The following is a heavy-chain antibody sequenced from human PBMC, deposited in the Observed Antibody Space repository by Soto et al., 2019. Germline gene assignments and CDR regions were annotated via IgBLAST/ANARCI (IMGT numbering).Heavy chain of an antibody. Sequence: PGGSLRLSCAASGFTFSSYSMNWVRQAPGKGLEWVSYISSSSTIYYADSVKGRFTISRDNAKNSLYLQMNSLRAEDTAVYYCARDPGYYGDYEGYWGQGTLVTVSS. D-gene: IGHD4-17*01. CDR2: ISSSSTI. V-gene: IGHV3-48*01. CDR1: GFTFSSYS. J-gene: IGHJ4*02. CDR3: ARDPGYYGDYEGY.